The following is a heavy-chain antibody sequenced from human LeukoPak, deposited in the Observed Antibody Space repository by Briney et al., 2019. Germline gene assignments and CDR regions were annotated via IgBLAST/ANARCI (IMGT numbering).Heavy chain of an antibody. CDR2: IWYDGSNK. Sequence: QPGGSLRLSCAASGFTFSSYGMHWVRQVPGKGLEWVAVIWYDGSNKFYADSVKGRFTISRDNSKNPLYLQLNSLRAEDTAVYFCATAGLGNYYLDSWGQGSLVTVSS. D-gene: IGHD1-1*01. CDR3: ATAGLGNYYLDS. CDR1: GFTFSSYG. J-gene: IGHJ4*02. V-gene: IGHV3-33*01.